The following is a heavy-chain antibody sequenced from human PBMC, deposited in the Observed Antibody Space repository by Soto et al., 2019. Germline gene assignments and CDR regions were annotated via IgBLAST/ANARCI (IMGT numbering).Heavy chain of an antibody. Sequence: QITLKESGPTLVKPTQTLTLTCTFSGFSLRNSGVGVGWIRQPPGKALEWLALIYWDDDKRYSPSLKSRLTITKDTSKNQVVLTMTNMDHVDTATYYCAHLTPGGFYFDYWGQGTLVTVSS. CDR3: AHLTPGGFYFDY. D-gene: IGHD4-17*01. V-gene: IGHV2-5*02. CDR2: IYWDDDK. CDR1: GFSLRNSGVG. J-gene: IGHJ4*02.